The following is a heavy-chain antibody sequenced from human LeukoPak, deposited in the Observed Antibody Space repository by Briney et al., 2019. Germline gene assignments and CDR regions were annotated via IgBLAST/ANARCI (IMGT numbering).Heavy chain of an antibody. CDR2: IIPILGTA. D-gene: IGHD2-21*01. J-gene: IGHJ5*02. CDR1: GGTFSNFA. V-gene: IGHV1-69*11. CDR3: ARGKSLAYCGGDCYGNWFDP. Sequence: ASVKVSCXASGGTFSNFAFNWVRQAPGQGLEWMGRIIPILGTANCAQKFQGRVTITADESTSTAYMELSSLRSEDTAVYYCARGKSLAYCGGDCYGNWFDPWGQGTLVTVSS.